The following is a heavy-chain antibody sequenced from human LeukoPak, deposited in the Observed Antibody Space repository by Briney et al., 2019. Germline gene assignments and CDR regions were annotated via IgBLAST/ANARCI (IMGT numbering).Heavy chain of an antibody. D-gene: IGHD3-16*01. CDR3: ATSRLPYDFDY. CDR1: LGFLSSGGYY. J-gene: IGHJ4*02. V-gene: IGHV4-31*03. Sequence: SRTLSLTLLGCLGFLSSGGYYWRWIREHAGKGLEWIGYIYCTGRTYYNPSLKSRVTISVDKSKNQFSLKLSSVTAADTALYYGATSRLPYDFDYWGQGTLVTVSS. CDR2: IYCTGRT.